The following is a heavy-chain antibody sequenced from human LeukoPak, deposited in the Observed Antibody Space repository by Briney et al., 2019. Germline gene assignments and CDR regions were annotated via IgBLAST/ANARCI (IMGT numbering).Heavy chain of an antibody. Sequence: ASVKVSCKTSGYTFNAYYMHWVRQAPGQGLEWMGWINPNSGGTNYAQKFQGRVTMTRDTSISTAYMELSRLRSDDTAVYYCAGSDSGYDKAAFDIWGQGTMVTVSS. J-gene: IGHJ3*02. CDR3: AGSDSGYDKAAFDI. CDR2: INPNSGGT. V-gene: IGHV1-2*02. CDR1: GYTFNAYY. D-gene: IGHD5-12*01.